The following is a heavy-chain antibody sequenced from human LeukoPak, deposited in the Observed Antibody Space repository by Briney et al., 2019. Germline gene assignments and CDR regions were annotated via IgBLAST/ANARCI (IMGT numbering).Heavy chain of an antibody. V-gene: IGHV3-9*01. CDR3: AKAPFDYYGSGSYYGLDY. J-gene: IGHJ4*02. D-gene: IGHD3-10*01. CDR1: GFTFSSYA. Sequence: GGSLRLSCAASGFTFSSYAMHWVRQAPGKGLEWVSGISWNSGSIGYADSVKGRFTISRDNAKNSLYLQMNSLRAEDTALYYCAKAPFDYYGSGSYYGLDYWGQGTLVTVSS. CDR2: ISWNSGSI.